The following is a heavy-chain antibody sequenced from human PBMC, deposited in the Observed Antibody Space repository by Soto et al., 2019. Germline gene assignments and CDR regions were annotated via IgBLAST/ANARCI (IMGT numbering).Heavy chain of an antibody. Sequence: QVQLVDSGGDVVQPGGSLRLSCTGSGFTFGNYGMHWVRQAPGKGLEWVASTSYDGNNKYYADSLKGRFTISRDNSKNTLYLQMNSLRVEDTAVYYCAKAIENYSTGYYKPFYYFGVDVWGQGTTVTVSS. J-gene: IGHJ6*02. CDR1: GFTFGNYG. CDR2: TSYDGNNK. D-gene: IGHD3-22*01. V-gene: IGHV3-30*18. CDR3: AKAIENYSTGYYKPFYYFGVDV.